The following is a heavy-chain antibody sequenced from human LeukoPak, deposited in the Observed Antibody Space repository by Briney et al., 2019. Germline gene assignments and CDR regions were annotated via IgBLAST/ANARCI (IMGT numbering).Heavy chain of an antibody. CDR3: AKDGGLWVSAHWGDS. J-gene: IGHJ4*02. CDR2: ISSNGGST. Sequence: GGSLRLSCSASGFTFSSYAMHWVRQAPGKGLEYVSAISSNGGSTYYADSVKGRFTISRDNCKNTLYLQMSSLRAEDTAVYYCAKDGGLWVSAHWGDSWGRGTLVTVSS. D-gene: IGHD7-27*01. V-gene: IGHV3-64D*06. CDR1: GFTFSSYA.